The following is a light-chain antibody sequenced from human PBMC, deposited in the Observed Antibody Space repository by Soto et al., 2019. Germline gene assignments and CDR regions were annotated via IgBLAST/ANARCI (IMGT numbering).Light chain of an antibody. CDR2: EAL. CDR1: QSINYW. Sequence: DLQMTQSPSTLSSSVGDRVTITCRTSQSINYWLAWYQQKPGKAPKLLVYEALNLESGVPARFSGSGSGTDFTLTIHSLQPDDFATYYCQQYHSYPWTFGQGTKVAIK. CDR3: QQYHSYPWT. J-gene: IGKJ1*01. V-gene: IGKV1-5*03.